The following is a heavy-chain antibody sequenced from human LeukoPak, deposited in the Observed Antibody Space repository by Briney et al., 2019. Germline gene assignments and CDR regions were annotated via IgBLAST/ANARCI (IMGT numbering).Heavy chain of an antibody. CDR2: INPNSGGT. CDR1: GYTFTGYY. V-gene: IGHV1-2*02. J-gene: IGHJ4*02. Sequence: ASVKVFCKASGYTFTGYYMHWVRQAPGQGLEWMGWINPNSGGTNYAQKLQGRVTMARDTSISTAYMELSRLRADDTAVYYCARTTMIVVDPYDYWGQGTLVTVSS. CDR3: ARTTMIVVDPYDY. D-gene: IGHD3-22*01.